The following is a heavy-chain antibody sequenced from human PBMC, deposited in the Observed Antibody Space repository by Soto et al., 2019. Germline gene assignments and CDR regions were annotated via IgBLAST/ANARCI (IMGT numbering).Heavy chain of an antibody. V-gene: IGHV3-43*01. CDR1: GFTFDDYT. CDR2: ISWDGGST. Sequence: PGGSLRLSCAASGFTFDDYTMHWVRQAPGKGLEWVSLISWDGGSTYYADSVKGRFTISRDNSKNSLYLQMNSLRTEDTALYYCAKAFADMVRGVITDYYYGMDVWGQGTTVTVSS. J-gene: IGHJ6*02. D-gene: IGHD3-10*01. CDR3: AKAFADMVRGVITDYYYGMDV.